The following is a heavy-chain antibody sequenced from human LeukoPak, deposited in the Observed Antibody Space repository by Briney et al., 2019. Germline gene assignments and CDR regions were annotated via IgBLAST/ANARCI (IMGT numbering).Heavy chain of an antibody. D-gene: IGHD2-21*02. V-gene: IGHV1-69*06. J-gene: IGHJ4*02. CDR2: IIPIFGTA. CDR1: GGTFSSYA. Sequence: PEASVKVSCKASGGTFSSYAISWVRQAPGQGLEWMGGIIPIFGTANYAQKFQGRVTITADKSTSTAYMELSSLRSEDTAVYYCARDRKSYCGGDCYLDYWGQGTLVTVSS. CDR3: ARDRKSYCGGDCYLDY.